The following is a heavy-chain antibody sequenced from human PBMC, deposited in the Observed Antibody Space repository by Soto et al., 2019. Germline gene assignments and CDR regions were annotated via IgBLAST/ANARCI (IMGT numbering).Heavy chain of an antibody. V-gene: IGHV3-48*02. J-gene: IGHJ4*02. CDR1: GFTFSSYS. CDR3: GRDERSDWNYVVY. D-gene: IGHD3-9*01. Sequence: VGSLRLSCAASGFTFSSYSMSWVRQAPGKGLEWLSYISSSASTKYYADSVRGRFTVSRDNAKNSLYLQMNSLRDEDTAVYYCGRDERSDWNYVVYWGQGTLVTVSS. CDR2: ISSSASTK.